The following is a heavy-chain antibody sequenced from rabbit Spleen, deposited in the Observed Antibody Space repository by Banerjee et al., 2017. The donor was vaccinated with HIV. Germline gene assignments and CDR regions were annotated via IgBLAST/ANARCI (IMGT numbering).Heavy chain of an antibody. D-gene: IGHD4-2*01. CDR1: GFFFSGGYY. V-gene: IGHV1S40*01. CDR3: ARDAAGREDFNL. J-gene: IGHJ4*01. Sequence: QSVEESDGRLVKPDESLTLTCTASGFFFSGGYYMCWVRQAPGKGLEWIVCIDAGSSGFTYFASWAKGRFTISKTSSTTVTLQMTSLTAADTATYFCARDAAGREDFNLWGQGTLVTVS. CDR2: IDAGSSGFT.